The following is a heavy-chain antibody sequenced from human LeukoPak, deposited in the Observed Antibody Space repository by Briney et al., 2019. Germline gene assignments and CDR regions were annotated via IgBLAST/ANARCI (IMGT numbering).Heavy chain of an antibody. D-gene: IGHD6-13*01. CDR1: GASISNYY. CDR3: ARGGNSWDTGYYFDY. Sequence: SETLSLTCTVSGASISNYYWSWIRQPPGKGLEWIGYIYYTGSTDYNPSLNSRITISLDTSKNQFSLKLTSVTAADTAVYYCARGGNSWDTGYYFDYWGQGTLVTVTS. CDR2: IYYTGST. V-gene: IGHV4-59*01. J-gene: IGHJ4*02.